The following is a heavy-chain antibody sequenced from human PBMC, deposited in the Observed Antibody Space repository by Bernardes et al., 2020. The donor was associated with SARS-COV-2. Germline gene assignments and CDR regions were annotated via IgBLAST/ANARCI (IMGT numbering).Heavy chain of an antibody. CDR3: ARTPPALTTGRLEYYYFGLDV. CDR2: IDWDDYK. CDR1: GFSLSTSGMC. D-gene: IGHD4-17*01. V-gene: IGHV2-70*11. J-gene: IGHJ6*02. Sequence: SGPTLVKPTQTLTLTCTFSGFSLSTSGMCVNWIRQPPGKALEWLARIDWDDYKYYSTSLKTRLTISKDTSKNQVVLTVTNMDPVDTGTYYCARTPPALTTGRLEYYYFGLDVWGQGTTVTVSS.